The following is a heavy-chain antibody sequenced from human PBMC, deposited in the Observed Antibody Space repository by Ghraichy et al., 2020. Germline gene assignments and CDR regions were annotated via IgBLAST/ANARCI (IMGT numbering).Heavy chain of an antibody. V-gene: IGHV3-7*03. Sequence: GESLNISCAASGFTFSSYWMSWVRQVPGKGLEWVANIKEDGSQKAYVDSVKGRFTISRDNAENSLYLQMNSLRVDDTAIYYCAKGGSWSAAYWGQGAPVTVSS. CDR2: IKEDGSQK. CDR3: AKGGSWSAAY. J-gene: IGHJ4*02. D-gene: IGHD6-13*01. CDR1: GFTFSSYW.